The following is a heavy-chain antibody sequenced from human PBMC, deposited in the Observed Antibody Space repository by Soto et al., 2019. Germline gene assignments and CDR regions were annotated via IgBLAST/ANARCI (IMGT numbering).Heavy chain of an antibody. CDR1: GFTFSSYA. J-gene: IGHJ4*02. V-gene: IGHV3-30-3*01. CDR3: ATVLNLC. CDR2: ISYDGSNK. Sequence: GGSLRLSCAASGFTFSSYAMHWVRQAPGKGLEWVAVISYDGSNKYYADSVKGRFTISRDNSKNTLYLQMNSLRAEDTAVYYCATVLNLCWGQGTLVTVSS.